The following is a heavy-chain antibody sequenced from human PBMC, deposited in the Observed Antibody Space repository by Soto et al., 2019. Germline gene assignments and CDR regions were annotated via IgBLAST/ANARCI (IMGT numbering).Heavy chain of an antibody. V-gene: IGHV4-31*03. D-gene: IGHD3-10*01. CDR2: IYYSGSS. CDR3: ARDSDYYSSGSFDY. CDR1: GDSISSSGYY. Sequence: SETLSLTCSVSGDSISSSGYYWSWIRQRPGKGLEWIGNIYYSGSSYNNPSLKSRVTISVNTSKNQFSLNLRSVTAADTAVYNCARDSDYYSSGSFDYWGQGTLVTVSS. J-gene: IGHJ4*02.